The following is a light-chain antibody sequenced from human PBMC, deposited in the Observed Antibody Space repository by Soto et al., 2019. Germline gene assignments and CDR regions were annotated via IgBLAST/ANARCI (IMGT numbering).Light chain of an antibody. V-gene: IGKV1-33*01. J-gene: IGKJ4*01. CDR1: EDVSDY. CDR2: DAS. CDR3: QLYRNVVLT. Sequence: DLKMTQSPSSLSASVGDRVTLTCQASEDVSDYVNWYQQKPGRAPKLLIYDASNLETEVSSRFSGSGSGTHFTFTIRDLQPEDFATYYCQLYRNVVLTFGSGTRVDI.